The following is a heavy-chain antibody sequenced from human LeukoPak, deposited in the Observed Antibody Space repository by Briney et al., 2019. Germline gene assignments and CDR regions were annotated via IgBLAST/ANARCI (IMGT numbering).Heavy chain of an antibody. D-gene: IGHD5-12*01. CDR2: ISSSSTYI. Sequence: GGSLRLSCAASGFTFISYEMNWVRQAPGKGLEWVSYISSSSTYIYFADSVKGRFTVSRDNAMNSLYLQMNNLRAEDTSVYYCVRDGDYTGYPYFDQWGQGALVTVSS. V-gene: IGHV3-21*05. J-gene: IGHJ4*02. CDR1: GFTFISYE. CDR3: VRDGDYTGYPYFDQ.